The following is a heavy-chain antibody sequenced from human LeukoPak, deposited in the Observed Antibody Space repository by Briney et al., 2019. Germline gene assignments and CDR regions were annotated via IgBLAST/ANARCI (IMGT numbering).Heavy chain of an antibody. Sequence: SETLSLTCTVSGGSTSSYYWSWIRQPPGKGLEWMGYIYYSGSTTYNTSLKSRVTISVDTSKNQFSLELSSVTGADTVVYYCGRGRDENYYYYMDVWGKGTTVTVSS. D-gene: IGHD5-24*01. V-gene: IGHV4-59*01. J-gene: IGHJ6*03. CDR1: GGSTSSYY. CDR3: GRGRDENYYYYMDV. CDR2: IYYSGST.